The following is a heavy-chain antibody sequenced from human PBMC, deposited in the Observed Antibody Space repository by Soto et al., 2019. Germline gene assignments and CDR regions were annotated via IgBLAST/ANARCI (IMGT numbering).Heavy chain of an antibody. CDR2: ISGSGGST. V-gene: IGHV3-23*01. J-gene: IGHJ4*02. CDR1: GFTFSSYA. D-gene: IGHD3-10*01. CDR3: AKELWFGELLYPIDY. Sequence: GGSLRLSCASSGFTFSSYAMILVRQAPGKGLEWVSAISGSGGSTYYADSVKGRFTISRDNSKNTLYLQMNSLRAEDTAVYYCAKELWFGELLYPIDYWGQGTLVTVSS.